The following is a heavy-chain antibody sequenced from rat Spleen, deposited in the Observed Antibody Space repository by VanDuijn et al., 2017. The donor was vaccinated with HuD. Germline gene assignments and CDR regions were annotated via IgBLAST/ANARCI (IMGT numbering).Heavy chain of an antibody. Sequence: QLQESGPGLVKPSQSLSLTCSVTGYTITSGYDWSWIRKFPGNKMESMGYISYSGNTNYNPSLRSRVSISRDTSKNQFFLQLNSVLTEDTATYYCARKAIRGFDYWGQGVMVTVSS. CDR3: ARKAIRGFDY. CDR2: ISYSGNT. V-gene: IGHV3-4*01. D-gene: IGHD4-3*01. CDR1: GYTITSGY. J-gene: IGHJ2*01.